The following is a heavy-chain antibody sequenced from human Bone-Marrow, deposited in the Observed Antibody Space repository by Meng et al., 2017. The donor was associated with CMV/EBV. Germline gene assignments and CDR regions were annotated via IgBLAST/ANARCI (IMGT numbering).Heavy chain of an antibody. CDR2: IIPILGIA. CDR3: ASVCSSTSGYTMWFGP. CDR1: GGTFSSYT. Sequence: SVKVSCKASGGTFSSYTISWVRQAPGQGLEWMGRIIPILGIANYAQKFQGRVTITADKSTSTAYMELSSLRSEDTAVYYFASVCSSTSGYTMWFGPWGQGTLVTVSS. J-gene: IGHJ5*02. V-gene: IGHV1-69*02. D-gene: IGHD2-2*02.